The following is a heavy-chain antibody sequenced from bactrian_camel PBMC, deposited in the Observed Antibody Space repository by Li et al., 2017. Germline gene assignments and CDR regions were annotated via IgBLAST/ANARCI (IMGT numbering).Heavy chain of an antibody. CDR1: RSTFSNSC. D-gene: IGHD6*01. V-gene: IGHV3S40*01. CDR2: LYTGTGST. CDR3: QANPGLPCFSNWQLREYKL. J-gene: IGHJ4*01. Sequence: VQLVESGGGSVQAGGSLSLSCATSRSTFSNSCMAWFRQAPGKEREAVAALYTGTGSTYYTSSVEGRVTISQDNAKTTVTLQMNSLKPEDTGMYYCQANPGLPCFSNWQLREYKLRGQGTQVTVS.